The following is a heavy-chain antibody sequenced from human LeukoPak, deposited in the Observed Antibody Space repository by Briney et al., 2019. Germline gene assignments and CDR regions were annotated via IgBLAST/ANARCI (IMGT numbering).Heavy chain of an antibody. CDR1: GYSFTSYW. CDR3: ARFTSGGYWGIDY. Sequence: GESLKISCKCSGYSFTSYWIGWVGQMPGKGLEWMGIIYPGDSDTRYSPSFQGQVTISAVKPISTAYLQLSSLKASDPAMYYCARFTSGGYWGIDYWGQGTLVTVSS. J-gene: IGHJ4*01. CDR2: IYPGDSDT. D-gene: IGHD1-26*01. V-gene: IGHV5-51*04.